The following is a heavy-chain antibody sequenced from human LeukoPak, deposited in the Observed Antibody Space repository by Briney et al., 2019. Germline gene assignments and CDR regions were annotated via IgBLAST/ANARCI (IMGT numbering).Heavy chain of an antibody. J-gene: IGHJ4*02. CDR1: GGTFSSYA. D-gene: IGHD4-17*01. CDR3: ARERNYGDPSGYFDY. Sequence: SVKVSCKASGGTFSSYAISWVRQAPGQGLEWMGGIIPIFGTANYAQKFQGRVTITADESTSTAYMELSSLRSEDTAVYYCARERNYGDPSGYFDYWGQGTLVTVSS. CDR2: IIPIFGTA. V-gene: IGHV1-69*13.